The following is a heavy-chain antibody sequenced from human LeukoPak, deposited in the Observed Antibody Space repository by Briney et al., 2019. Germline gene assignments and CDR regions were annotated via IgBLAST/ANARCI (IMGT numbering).Heavy chain of an antibody. Sequence: GASVKVSCKASGYTFTGYYMRWVRQAPGQGLEWMGWINPNSGGTNYAQKFQGRVTMTRDTSISTAYMELSRLRSDDTAVYYCARALPLNIVVVPAAMSSFNYWGQGTLATVSS. V-gene: IGHV1-2*02. CDR2: INPNSGGT. D-gene: IGHD2-2*01. J-gene: IGHJ4*02. CDR3: ARALPLNIVVVPAAMSSFNY. CDR1: GYTFTGYY.